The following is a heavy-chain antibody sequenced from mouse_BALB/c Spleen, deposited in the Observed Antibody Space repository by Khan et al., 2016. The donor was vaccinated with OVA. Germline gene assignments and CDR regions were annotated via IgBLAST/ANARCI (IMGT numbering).Heavy chain of an antibody. CDR2: IGPGSGNT. J-gene: IGHJ4*01. CDR1: GYTFTSYW. D-gene: IGHD1-1*01. CDR3: ARSNYYGSSLYAMDY. V-gene: IGHV1S41*01. Sequence: DLVKPGASVKLSCKASGYTFTSYWINWIKQRPGQGLEWVGHIGPGSGNTYYNEIFKGKATLTVDTSSSTAYIQLSSLSSEDSAFYFCARSNYYGSSLYAMDYWGQGTSVTVSS.